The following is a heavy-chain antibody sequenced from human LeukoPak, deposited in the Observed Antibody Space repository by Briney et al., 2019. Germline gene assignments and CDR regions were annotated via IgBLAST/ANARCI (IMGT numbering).Heavy chain of an antibody. V-gene: IGHV3-30*02. J-gene: IGHJ3*02. CDR3: AKSDGHGTGYGFHI. Sequence: GGSLRLSCAASGFTFNDYSMCWVRQSPGRGLECVALIRDDGSDTYHADSVKGRFTISRDNSKNTVFLRMNSLRGEDSAIYYCAKSDGHGTGYGFHIWGQGTMVTVSS. CDR2: IRDDGSDT. D-gene: IGHD6-19*01. CDR1: GFTFNDYS.